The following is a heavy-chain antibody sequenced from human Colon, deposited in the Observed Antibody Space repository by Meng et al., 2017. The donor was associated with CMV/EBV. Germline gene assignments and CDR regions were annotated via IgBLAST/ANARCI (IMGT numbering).Heavy chain of an antibody. CDR3: ARDLREGDAYFDS. D-gene: IGHD5-24*01. CDR2: IRVKANRYTT. V-gene: IGHV3-72*01. CDR1: GISVSDYY. Sequence: SGISVSDYYMDWVRQAPGKGLEWVGRIRVKANRYTTEYAASVKDRFIISRDDSKNLLYLQMNGLRTEDTAVYYCARDLREGDAYFDSWGQGILVTVSS. J-gene: IGHJ4*02.